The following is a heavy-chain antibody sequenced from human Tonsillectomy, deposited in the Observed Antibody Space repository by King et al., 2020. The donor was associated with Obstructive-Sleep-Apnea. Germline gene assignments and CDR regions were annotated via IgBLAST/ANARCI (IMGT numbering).Heavy chain of an antibody. CDR1: GFTFGDYA. CDR3: TRDLGYYDTSGYLGFY. J-gene: IGHJ4*02. D-gene: IGHD3-22*01. Sequence: QLVQSGGGLVQPGRFLRLSCTASGFTFGDYAMSWFRQAPGKGLEWVGFIRRKVYGGTTEYAESVKGRFTISRDDSKSIAYLQMTSLKTEDTAVYYCTRDLGYYDTSGYLGFYWGQGTLVTVSS. V-gene: IGHV3-49*03. CDR2: IRRKVYGGTT.